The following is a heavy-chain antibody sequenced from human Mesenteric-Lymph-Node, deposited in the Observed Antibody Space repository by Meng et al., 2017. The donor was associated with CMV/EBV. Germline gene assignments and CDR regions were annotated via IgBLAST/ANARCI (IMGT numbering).Heavy chain of an antibody. V-gene: IGHV3-49*04. CDR2: IRSKHHGGTT. J-gene: IGHJ3*02. Sequence: GESLKISCAASGFTFSSYWMSWVRQAPGKGLEWVGFIRSKHHGGTTEFAASVKDRFTISRDDSKSIAYLQMNSLKTEDTAVYYCTPGYCSSTTCRGGAFDIWGQGTLVTVSS. CDR1: GFTFSSYW. CDR3: TPGYCSSTTCRGGAFDI. D-gene: IGHD2-2*01.